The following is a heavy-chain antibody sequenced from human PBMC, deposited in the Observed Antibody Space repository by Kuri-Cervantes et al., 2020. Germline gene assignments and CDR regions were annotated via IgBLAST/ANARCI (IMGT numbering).Heavy chain of an antibody. CDR2: ISWNSGSI. CDR1: GFTFDDYA. D-gene: IGHD3-3*01. Sequence: SLKISCAASGFTFDDYAMHWVRQAPGKGLEWVSGISWNSGSIGYADSVKGRFTISRDNAKNSLYLQMNSLRAEDTALYYCARAPLYYDFWSGYSAGYYGMDVWGQGTTVTVSS. CDR3: ARAPLYYDFWSGYSAGYYGMDV. J-gene: IGHJ6*02. V-gene: IGHV3-9*01.